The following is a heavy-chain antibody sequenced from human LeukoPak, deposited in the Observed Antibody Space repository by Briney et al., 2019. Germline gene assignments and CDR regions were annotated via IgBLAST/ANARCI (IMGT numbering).Heavy chain of an antibody. J-gene: IGHJ4*02. D-gene: IGHD3/OR15-3a*01. CDR1: GGPISSTSNY. V-gene: IGHV4-39*01. CDR3: ARLSNSPYERTGYYFDY. CDR2: TYYSGAT. Sequence: SETLSLACTVSGGPISSTSNYWGWIRQPPGRGLEWIGSTYYSGATYYNPSLQSRVTMSVDTSKNQFSLNLNSVTAADTAVHYCARLSNSPYERTGYYFDYWGQGTLVTVSS.